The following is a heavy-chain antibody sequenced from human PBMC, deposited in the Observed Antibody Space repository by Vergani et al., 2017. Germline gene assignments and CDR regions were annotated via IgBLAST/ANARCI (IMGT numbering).Heavy chain of an antibody. CDR3: AREGEVAGRTFDY. CDR2: ISSNGGST. D-gene: IGHD6-19*01. Sequence: EVQLVESGGGLVQPGGSLRLPCAASGFTFSSYAMHWVRQAPGKGLEYVSAISSNGGSTYYANSVKGRFTISRDNSKNTLHLQMGSLRAEDMAVYYCAREGEVAGRTFDYWGQGTLVTVSS. CDR1: GFTFSSYA. V-gene: IGHV3-64*01. J-gene: IGHJ4*02.